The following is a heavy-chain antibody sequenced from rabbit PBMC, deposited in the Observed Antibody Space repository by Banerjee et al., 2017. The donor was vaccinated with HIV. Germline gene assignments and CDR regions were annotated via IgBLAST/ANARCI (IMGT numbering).Heavy chain of an antibody. Sequence: QEHLVESGGGLVQPGGSLTLSCKASRFDFNSGGVSWVRQAPGKGLEWIGYIDPVFGSTYYATWVNGRFTISSHNAQNTVDLQMNSLTAADTATYFCARDAGRGDYIDGVFNLWGQGTLVTVS. J-gene: IGHJ4*01. CDR1: RFDFNSGG. CDR3: ARDAGRGDYIDGVFNL. V-gene: IGHV1S47*01. D-gene: IGHD8-1*01. CDR2: IDPVFGST.